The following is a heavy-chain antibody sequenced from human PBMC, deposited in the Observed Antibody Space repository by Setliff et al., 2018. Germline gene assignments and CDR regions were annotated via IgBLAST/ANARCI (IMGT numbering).Heavy chain of an antibody. J-gene: IGHJ2*01. CDR2: INGGNGNT. Sequence: ASVKVSCKASGYTFTSYALHWLRQAPGQRLEWMAYINGGNGNTHYSQKFRGRVTVTRDTSASTVFMELSTLSSEDTAVYYRAREVYDILTGYSYWYFDLWGRGTLVTVS. CDR1: GYTFTSYA. V-gene: IGHV1-3*01. D-gene: IGHD3-9*01. CDR3: AREVYDILTGYSYWYFDL.